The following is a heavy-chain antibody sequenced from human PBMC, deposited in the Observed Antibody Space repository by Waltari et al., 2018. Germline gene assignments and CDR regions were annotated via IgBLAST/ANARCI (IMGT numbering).Heavy chain of an antibody. CDR2: IYNRGGT. CDR3: ARGGGAVLMIYAL. D-gene: IGHD2-8*01. CDR1: GDSLSSGTYY. J-gene: IGHJ3*01. V-gene: IGHV4-61*02. Sequence: QVQLQESGPGLVQPSQTLSLACPAPGDSLSSGTYYWSWIRQPAGKGLEWIGRIYNRGGTHYNPSLKSRVSISQDTSKNQFSLKLSSVTAAYTAVYYCARGGGAVLMIYALWGQGTMVTVSS.